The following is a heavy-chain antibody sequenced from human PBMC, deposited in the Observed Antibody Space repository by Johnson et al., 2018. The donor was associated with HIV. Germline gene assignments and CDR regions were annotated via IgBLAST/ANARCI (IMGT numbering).Heavy chain of an antibody. D-gene: IGHD3-22*01. J-gene: IGHJ3*02. CDR3: ARDNFGGMIVVRGGAFDI. Sequence: QVQLVESGGGVVRPGRSLRLSCAASGFTFSTYGMHWVRQAPGKGLEWVAVMWYDGSNKYYADSVKGRLPISRDNSKNTLYLQMNSLRAEDTAVYYCARDNFGGMIVVRGGAFDIWGQGTMVTVSS. CDR2: MWYDGSNK. CDR1: GFTFSTYG. V-gene: IGHV3-30*19.